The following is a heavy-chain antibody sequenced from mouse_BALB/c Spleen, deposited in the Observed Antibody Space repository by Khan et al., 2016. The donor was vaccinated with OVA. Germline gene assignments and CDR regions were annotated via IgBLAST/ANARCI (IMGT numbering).Heavy chain of an antibody. J-gene: IGHJ4*01. CDR3: ARVGYSGTMDC. CDR1: GFTFTNYG. D-gene: IGHD2-14*01. V-gene: IGHV9-3-1*01. CDR2: INTYTGES. Sequence: LVESGPELKKPGETVQISCKASGFTFTNYGMNWVKQAPGKGFKWMGWINTYTGESTFANDFKGRFAFSLETSASTAYLQIKSLKNEDTATYFCARVGYSGTMDCWGQGTSVTVSS.